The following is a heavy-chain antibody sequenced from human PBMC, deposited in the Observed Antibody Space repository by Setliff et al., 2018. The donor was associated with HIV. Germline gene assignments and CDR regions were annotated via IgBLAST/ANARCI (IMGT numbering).Heavy chain of an antibody. CDR3: ARGEKRFLEWLPLDYYYYYYMDV. D-gene: IGHD3-3*01. CDR1: GGTFSSSA. CDR2: VIPFFGTA. Sequence: SVKVSCKPSGGTFSSSAISWVRQAPGQGLEWMGGVIPFFGTALNAPKFQGRVTITANESTSTAYMELSSLRSEDTAVYYCARGEKRFLEWLPLDYYYYYYMDVWGKGTTVTVSS. J-gene: IGHJ6*03. V-gene: IGHV1-69*13.